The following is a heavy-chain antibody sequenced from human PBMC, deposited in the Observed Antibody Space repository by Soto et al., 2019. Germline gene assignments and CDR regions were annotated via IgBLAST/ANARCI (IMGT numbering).Heavy chain of an antibody. D-gene: IGHD3-22*01. J-gene: IGHJ2*01. V-gene: IGHV3-23*01. CDR2: ISGSGGST. Sequence: GGSLRLSCAASGFTFSSYAMSWVRQAPGKGLEWVSAISGSGGSTYYADSVKGRFTISRDNSKNTLYLQMNSLRAEDRALNYCAKKKRYYYKGRGYSFATGGRGPRFPVPS. CDR3: AKKKRYYYKGRGYSFAT. CDR1: GFTFSSYA.